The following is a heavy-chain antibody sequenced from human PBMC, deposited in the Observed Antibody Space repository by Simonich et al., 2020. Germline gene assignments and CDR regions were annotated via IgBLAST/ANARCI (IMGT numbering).Heavy chain of an antibody. D-gene: IGHD2-8*01. CDR3: AKDGGYCTNGVCYYFDY. CDR2: ISGNSGSI. Sequence: EVQLVESGGGLVQPGRSLRLSCAASGFTFDDYAMHWVRQAPGKGLWWVSGISGNSGSIGYADSVKGRFTISRDNAKNSLYLQMNSLRAEDTALYYCAKDGGYCTNGVCYYFDYWGQGTLVTVSS. J-gene: IGHJ4*02. CDR1: GFTFDDYA. V-gene: IGHV3-9*01.